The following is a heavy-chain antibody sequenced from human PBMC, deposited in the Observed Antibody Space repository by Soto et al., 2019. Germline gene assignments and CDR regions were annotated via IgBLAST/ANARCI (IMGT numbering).Heavy chain of an antibody. V-gene: IGHV1-18*01. J-gene: IGHJ5*02. CDR2: ISAYNGNT. CDR3: ARGSYCSSTSCPDRFDP. Sequence: GASVKVPCKASGYTFTSNGISWVRQAPGQGLEWMGWISAYNGNTNYAQKLQGRVTMTTDTSTSTAYMELRSLRSDDTAVYYCARGSYCSSTSCPDRFDPLGQGTLVT. CDR1: GYTFTSNG. D-gene: IGHD2-2*01.